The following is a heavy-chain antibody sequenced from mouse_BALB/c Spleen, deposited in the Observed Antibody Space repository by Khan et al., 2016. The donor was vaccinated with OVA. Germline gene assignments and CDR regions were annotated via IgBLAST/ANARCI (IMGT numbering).Heavy chain of an antibody. CDR3: ARTARIKY. V-gene: IGHV3-2*02. Sequence: EVQLQASGPGLVKPSQSLSLTCTVTGYSITSGYGWNWIRQFPGNKLEWMGYISYSCRTNYNPSLTSRISITRDTSKNQFFLQLNSVTTEDTATYYCARTARIKYWGQGTTLTGSS. CDR2: ISYSCRT. CDR1: GYSITSGYG. J-gene: IGHJ2*01. D-gene: IGHD1-2*01.